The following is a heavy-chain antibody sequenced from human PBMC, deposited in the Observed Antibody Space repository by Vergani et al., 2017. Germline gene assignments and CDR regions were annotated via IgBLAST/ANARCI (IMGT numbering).Heavy chain of an antibody. D-gene: IGHD3-22*01. CDR2: ISYDGTNK. CDR1: AFTFTSYS. Sequence: QALLVGSGGGVVQPARSLRLSCVASAFTFTSYSIHWVRQAPGKGLEWVAFISYDGTNKYYADSVKGRFTISRDNSKNTVSLQINSLRPEDSAIYYCARELDYDICGYFGGPYYFDYWGQGTLVTVSS. V-gene: IGHV3-30*04. CDR3: ARELDYDICGYFGGPYYFDY. J-gene: IGHJ4*02.